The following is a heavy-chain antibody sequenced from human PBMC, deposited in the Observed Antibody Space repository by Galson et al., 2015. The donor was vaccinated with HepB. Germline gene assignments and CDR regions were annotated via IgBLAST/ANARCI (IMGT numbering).Heavy chain of an antibody. CDR1: GYTFTGYY. CDR2: INPNSGGT. CDR3: ARVPTYYDFWSGYSNFDY. J-gene: IGHJ4*02. V-gene: IGHV1-2*06. D-gene: IGHD3-3*01. Sequence: SVKVSCKASGYTFTGYYMHWVRQAPGQGLEWMGRINPNSGGTNYAQKFQGRVTMTRDTSISTAYMELSRLRSDDTAVYYCARVPTYYDFWSGYSNFDYWGQGTLVTVSS.